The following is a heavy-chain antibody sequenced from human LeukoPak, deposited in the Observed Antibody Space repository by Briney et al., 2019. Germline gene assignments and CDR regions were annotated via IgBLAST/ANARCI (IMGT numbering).Heavy chain of an antibody. D-gene: IGHD3-3*01. CDR2: IYYSGST. CDR3: ARGPGLTLFDK. CDR1: GGSISSSSYY. Sequence: PSETLSLTCTVSGGSISSSSYYWGWIRQPPGKGLEWIGSIYYSGSTYYNPSLQSRVTISVDTSKNRFSLRLSSVTAVDTAVYYCARGPGLTLFDKWGQGTLVIVSS. J-gene: IGHJ4*02. V-gene: IGHV4-39*07.